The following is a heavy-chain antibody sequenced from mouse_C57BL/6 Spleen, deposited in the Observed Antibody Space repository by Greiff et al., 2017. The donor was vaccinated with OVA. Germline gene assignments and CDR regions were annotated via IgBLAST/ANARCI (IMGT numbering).Heavy chain of an antibody. V-gene: IGHV1-15*01. J-gene: IGHJ3*01. D-gene: IGHD2-4*01. CDR3: SLDYDAAWFAY. CDR2: IDPQTGGT. CDR1: GYTFTDYE. Sequence: VQLQQSGAELVRPGASVTLSCKASGYTFTDYEMHWVKQTPVHGLEWLGAIDPQTGGTAYNQKFKGKAILTADKSSSPAYMELRSLTSEDSAVYYCSLDYDAAWFAYWGQGTLVTVSA.